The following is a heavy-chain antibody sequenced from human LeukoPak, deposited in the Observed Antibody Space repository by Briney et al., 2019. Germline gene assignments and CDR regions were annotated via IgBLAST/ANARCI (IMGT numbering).Heavy chain of an antibody. CDR2: ISGSGGST. CDR1: GFTFSSYA. J-gene: IGHJ4*02. CDR3: AKAIVPAATIELFDS. D-gene: IGHD2-2*01. Sequence: GGSLRLSCAASGFTFSSYAMSWVRQARGKGLEWVSTISGSGGSTYYADSVKGRFTISRDNSKNTLYLQMNSLRAEDTAVYYCAKAIVPAATIELFDSWGQGALVTVSS. V-gene: IGHV3-23*01.